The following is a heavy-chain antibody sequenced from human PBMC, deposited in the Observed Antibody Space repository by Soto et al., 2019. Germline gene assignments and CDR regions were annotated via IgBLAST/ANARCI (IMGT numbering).Heavy chain of an antibody. J-gene: IGHJ5*02. D-gene: IGHD2-2*02. V-gene: IGHV4-39*02. Sequence: SETLSLTCTVSGGSISSSSYYWGWIRQPPGKVLEWIGSIYYSGSTYYNPSLKSRVTISVDTSKNQFSLKLSSVTAADTAAYYCARDSGYWGSTSCYTGPSYNCFDPWGHGTLVTVSS. CDR3: ARDSGYWGSTSCYTGPSYNCFDP. CDR1: GGSISSSSYY. CDR2: IYYSGST.